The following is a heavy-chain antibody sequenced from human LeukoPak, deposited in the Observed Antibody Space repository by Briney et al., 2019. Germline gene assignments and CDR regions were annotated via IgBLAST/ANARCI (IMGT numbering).Heavy chain of an antibody. Sequence: ASVKVSCKASGYTFSGHYLHWVRQAPGQGLEWMGRINPNSGGTNYAQKFQGRVTMTRDTSISTAYMELSRLRSDDTAVYYCARVSVSSGWLFYFDYWGQGTLVTVSS. J-gene: IGHJ4*02. CDR3: ARVSVSSGWLFYFDY. CDR1: GYTFSGHY. D-gene: IGHD6-19*01. CDR2: INPNSGGT. V-gene: IGHV1-2*06.